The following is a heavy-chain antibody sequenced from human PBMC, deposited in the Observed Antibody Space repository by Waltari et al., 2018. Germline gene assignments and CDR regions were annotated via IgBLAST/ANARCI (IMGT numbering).Heavy chain of an antibody. CDR1: GFTFSSYG. CDR2: ISVGRDYI. D-gene: IGHD2-21*02. CDR3: AKGGVVTAWDEY. V-gene: IGHV3-23*01. J-gene: IGHJ4*02. Sequence: EVQLLESGGGLVQPGGSLRLSCAASGFTFSSYGMSWVRQAPGKWPGWVSAISVGRDYIYYADSVSGRFTISRDNSKNTLYLQMSSLKAEDTAVYYCAKGGVVTAWDEYWGQGTLVTVSS.